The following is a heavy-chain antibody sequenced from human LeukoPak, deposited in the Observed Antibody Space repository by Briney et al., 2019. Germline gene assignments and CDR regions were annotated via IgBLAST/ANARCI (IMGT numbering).Heavy chain of an antibody. J-gene: IGHJ4*02. CDR2: IRGSGAII. CDR1: GFTFSNYE. Sequence: GGSLRLSCSASGFTFSNYEINWVRQAPGKGLEWISYIRGSGAIIYYAASVKGRFTISRDNAKNSLYLQMNSLRAEDTAVYYCARGYYVDYWGQGTLVTVSS. D-gene: IGHD3-3*01. V-gene: IGHV3-48*03. CDR3: ARGYYVDY.